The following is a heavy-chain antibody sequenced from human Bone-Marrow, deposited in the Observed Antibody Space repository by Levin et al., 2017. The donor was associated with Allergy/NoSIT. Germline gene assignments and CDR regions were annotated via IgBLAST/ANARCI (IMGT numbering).Heavy chain of an antibody. J-gene: IGHJ6*02. V-gene: IGHV3-30*03. CDR3: ASRGDMDV. Sequence: GESLKISCAASGFDFSIYGFHWVRQAPGKGLEWVALITGAGDNRYYGDSVKGRFTISRDNSKNTLYLQMNSLRDDDTAVYYCASRGDMDVWGQGTTVTVSS. CDR2: ITGAGDNR. CDR1: GFDFSIYG.